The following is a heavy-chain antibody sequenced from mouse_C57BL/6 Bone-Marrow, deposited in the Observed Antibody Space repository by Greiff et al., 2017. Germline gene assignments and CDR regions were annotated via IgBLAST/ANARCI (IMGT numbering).Heavy chain of an antibody. CDR3: AREGYGNYEMDY. CDR2: IDPSDSYT. D-gene: IGHD2-10*02. J-gene: IGHJ4*01. Sequence: VQLQQPGAELVMPGASVKLSCKASGYTFTSYWMHWVKQRPGQGLEWIGEIDPSDSYTNYNQKFKGKSTLTVDKSSSTAYMQLSSLTSEASAVYYCAREGYGNYEMDYWGRGPSVTVSA. CDR1: GYTFTSYW. V-gene: IGHV1-69*01.